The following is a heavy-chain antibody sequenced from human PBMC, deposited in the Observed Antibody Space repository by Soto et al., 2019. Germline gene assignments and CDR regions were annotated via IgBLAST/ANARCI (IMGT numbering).Heavy chain of an antibody. CDR1: GGSFSGYY. CDR2: INHSGRT. CDR3: ASFSQARPSY. D-gene: IGHD6-6*01. V-gene: IGHV4-34*01. J-gene: IGHJ4*02. Sequence: QVQLQQWGAGLLKPSETLSLTCAVYGGSFSGYYWSWIRQPPGKGLEWIGEINHSGRTNYNPSLKSRVTISVDTSKNQFSLKLSSVTAADTAVYYCASFSQARPSYWGQGTLVTVSS.